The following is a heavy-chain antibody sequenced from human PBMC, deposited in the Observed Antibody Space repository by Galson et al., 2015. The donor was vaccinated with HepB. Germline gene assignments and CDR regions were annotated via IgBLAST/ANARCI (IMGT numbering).Heavy chain of an antibody. J-gene: IGHJ4*02. Sequence: SLRLSCAASGFTFSNYAMSWVRQAPGKGLEWVSSISHTGSNTYYADSVKGRFTIPRDNSKNTLNLQMNSLRAEDTAVYYCAKDRWSSYYKDYWGQGTLVIVSS. CDR2: ISHTGSNT. CDR3: AKDRWSSYYKDY. CDR1: GFTFSNYA. D-gene: IGHD3-3*01. V-gene: IGHV3-23*01.